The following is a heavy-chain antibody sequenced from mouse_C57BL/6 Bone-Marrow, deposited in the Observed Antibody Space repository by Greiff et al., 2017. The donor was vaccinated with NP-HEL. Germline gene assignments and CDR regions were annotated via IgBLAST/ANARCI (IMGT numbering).Heavy chain of an antibody. Sequence: EVKLQESGPGLVKPSQSLSLTCSVTGYSITSGYYWNWIRQFPGNKLEWMGYISYDGSNNYNRSLTNRISITRDTSKNQFFRKLNSVTTEDTATDYCAREGTNWDEGAYWGQGTLVTVSA. CDR2: ISYDGSN. V-gene: IGHV3-6*01. CDR1: GYSITSGYY. D-gene: IGHD4-1*01. CDR3: AREGTNWDEGAY. J-gene: IGHJ3*01.